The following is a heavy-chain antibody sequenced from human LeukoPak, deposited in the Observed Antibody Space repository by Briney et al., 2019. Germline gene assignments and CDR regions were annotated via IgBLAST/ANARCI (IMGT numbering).Heavy chain of an antibody. Sequence: SETLSLTCAVSGASITSSWWSWVRQSPGRGLEWIGEIHQSASPNYNTSLKSRVTLSLDSSQNQLSLKLTSVTAADTAVYYCAAAHCSGGSCHPGPGYWGQGTLVTVSS. CDR1: GASITSSW. D-gene: IGHD2-15*01. J-gene: IGHJ4*02. V-gene: IGHV4-4*02. CDR3: AAAHCSGGSCHPGPGY. CDR2: IHQSASP.